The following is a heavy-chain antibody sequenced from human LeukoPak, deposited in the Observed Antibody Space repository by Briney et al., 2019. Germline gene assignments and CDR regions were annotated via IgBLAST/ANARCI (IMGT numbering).Heavy chain of an antibody. CDR2: ISSSTDPS. CDR3: ARAVSNYYFWYFDL. CDR1: GFTFSGFS. Sequence: GGSLRLSCAASGFTFSGFSMNWVRLAPGKGLELVSYISSSTDPSYYADSVKGRFTISRDNAKSSLYLQMNSLRAEDTAVYYCARAVSNYYFWYFDLWGRGTLVTVSS. J-gene: IGHJ2*01. D-gene: IGHD4-11*01. V-gene: IGHV3-48*01.